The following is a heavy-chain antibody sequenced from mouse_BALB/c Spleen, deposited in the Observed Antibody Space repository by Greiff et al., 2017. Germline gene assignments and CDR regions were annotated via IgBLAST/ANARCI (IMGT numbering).Heavy chain of an antibody. V-gene: IGHV1S137*01. D-gene: IGHD2-4*01. CDR3: ARGEITTADY. CDR1: GYTFTDYA. CDR2: ISTYYGDA. Sequence: QVQLKESGAELVRPGVSVKISCKGSGYTFTDYAMHWVKQSHAKSLEWIGVISTYYGDASYNQKFKGKATMTVDKSSSTAYMELARLTSEDSAIYYCARGEITTADYWGQGTTLTVSS. J-gene: IGHJ2*01.